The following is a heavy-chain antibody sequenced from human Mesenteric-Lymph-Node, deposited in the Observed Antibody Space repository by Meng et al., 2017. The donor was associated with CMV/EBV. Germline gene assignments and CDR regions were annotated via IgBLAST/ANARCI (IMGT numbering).Heavy chain of an antibody. CDR2: IYWDDDK. CDR1: GFSLSTYGVG. Sequence: QITLKESSPTLVKPTQTLTLTCTFSGFSLSTYGVGLDWIRQPPGKALEWLALIYWDDDKRYNPSLKSRLTITKDTSKNQVVLTMTNMDPVDTATYYCAHRGVSGSYHQWGQGTLVTVSS. CDR3: AHRGVSGSYHQ. J-gene: IGHJ1*01. V-gene: IGHV2-5*02. D-gene: IGHD3-16*02.